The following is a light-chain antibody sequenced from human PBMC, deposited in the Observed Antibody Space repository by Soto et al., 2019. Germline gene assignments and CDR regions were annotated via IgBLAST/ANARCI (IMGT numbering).Light chain of an antibody. CDR3: SSYTSSSPFV. CDR1: SSDVGGYNY. CDR2: DVS. V-gene: IGLV2-14*01. Sequence: QSALTQPASVSGSPGQSITISCTGTSSDVGGYNYVSWYQQHPGKAPKLMIYDVSNRTSGVSNLFSGPKSGNTASLTISGLQAEDEADYYCSSYTSSSPFVFGTGTKLTVL. J-gene: IGLJ1*01.